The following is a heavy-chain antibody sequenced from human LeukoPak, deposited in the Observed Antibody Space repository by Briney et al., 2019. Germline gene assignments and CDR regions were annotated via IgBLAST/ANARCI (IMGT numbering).Heavy chain of an antibody. Sequence: SETLSLTCAVYGGSFSGYYWSWIRQPPGKGLEWIGEINHSGSTNYNPSLKSRVTISVDTSKNQFSLKLSSVTAADTAVYYCARRSDYSNYEWFDPWGQGTLVTVSS. V-gene: IGHV4-34*01. CDR3: ARRSDYSNYEWFDP. CDR2: INHSGST. CDR1: GGSFSGYY. J-gene: IGHJ5*02. D-gene: IGHD4-11*01.